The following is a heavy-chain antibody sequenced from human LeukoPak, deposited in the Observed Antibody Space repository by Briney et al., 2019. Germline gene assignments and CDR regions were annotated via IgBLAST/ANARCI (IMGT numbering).Heavy chain of an antibody. CDR1: GGTFSSSA. V-gene: IGHV1-69*04. J-gene: IGHJ6*02. CDR3: ARDQGLTAPPPYGLDV. D-gene: IGHD5-18*01. Sequence: PVKVSCKTSGGTFSSSAITWVRQAPGQGLEWMGRIIPVLNITTYAQKFQGSVTITADTSTSTVYMELSSLRSEETAVYYCARDQGLTAPPPYGLDVWGQGTTVIVSS. CDR2: IIPVLNIT.